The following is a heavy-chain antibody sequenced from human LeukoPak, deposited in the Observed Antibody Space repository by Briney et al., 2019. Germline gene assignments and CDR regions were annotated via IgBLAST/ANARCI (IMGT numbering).Heavy chain of an antibody. Sequence: PGRSLRLSCAASGFTFSSYGMHWVRQAPGKGLEWVAVIPYDGSNKYYADSVKGRFTISRDNSKNTLYLQMNSLRAEDTAVYYCAKAQRRGSITMVRGLVLSHYGMDAWGKGTTVTVSS. J-gene: IGHJ6*04. CDR3: AKAQRRGSITMVRGLVLSHYGMDA. D-gene: IGHD3-10*01. V-gene: IGHV3-30*18. CDR2: IPYDGSNK. CDR1: GFTFSSYG.